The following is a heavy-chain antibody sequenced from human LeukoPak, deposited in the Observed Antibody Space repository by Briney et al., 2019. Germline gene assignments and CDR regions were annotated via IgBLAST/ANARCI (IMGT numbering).Heavy chain of an antibody. D-gene: IGHD1-26*01. V-gene: IGHV3-33*01. CDR2: IWHDGSNK. CDR3: ARDRGGSYGRDAFDI. Sequence: GGSLRLSCAASGFTFSSYGMHWVRQAPGKGLEWVAVIWHDGSNKYYADSVKGRFTISRDNSKNTLYLQMNSLRAEDTAVYYCARDRGGSYGRDAFDIWGQGTMVTVSS. J-gene: IGHJ3*02. CDR1: GFTFSSYG.